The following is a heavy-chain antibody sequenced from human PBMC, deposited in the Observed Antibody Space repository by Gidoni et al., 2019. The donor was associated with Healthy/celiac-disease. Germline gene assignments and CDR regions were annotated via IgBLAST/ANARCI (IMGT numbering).Heavy chain of an antibody. J-gene: IGHJ4*02. CDR1: GFTFSSYS. CDR3: ARDQAGTMLGFDY. V-gene: IGHV3-21*01. CDR2: ISSSSSYI. D-gene: IGHD6-19*01. Sequence: GFTFSSYSMNWVRQAPGKGLEWVSSISSSSSYIYYADSVKGRFTISRDNAKNSLYLQMNSLRAEDTAVYYCARDQAGTMLGFDYWGQGTLVTVSS.